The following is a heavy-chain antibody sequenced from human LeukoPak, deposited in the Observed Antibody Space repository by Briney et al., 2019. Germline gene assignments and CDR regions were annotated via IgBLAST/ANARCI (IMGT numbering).Heavy chain of an antibody. V-gene: IGHV1-69*06. D-gene: IGHD2-2*01. CDR1: GGTFSSYA. CDR2: IIPIFGTA. J-gene: IGHJ4*02. Sequence: GAPVKVSCKASGGTFSSYAISWVRQAPGQGLEWMGGIIPIFGTANYAQKFQGRVTITADKSTSTAYMELSSLRSEDTAVYYCARSDIVVVSSCYSFDYWGQGTLVTVSS. CDR3: ARSDIVVVSSCYSFDY.